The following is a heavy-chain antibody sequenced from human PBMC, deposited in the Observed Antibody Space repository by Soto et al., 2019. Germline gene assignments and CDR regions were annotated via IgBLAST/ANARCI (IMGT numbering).Heavy chain of an antibody. CDR3: AKLGPFDSSSWPFYYYYYYGMDV. Sequence: PXVFLRRSCAASGFTFSSYCMHWVRQAPGKGLEWVAVISYDGSNKYYADSVKGRFTISRDNSKNTLYLQMNSLRAEDTAVYYCAKLGPFDSSSWPFYYYYYYGMDVWGQGTTVTVSS. D-gene: IGHD6-13*01. CDR2: ISYDGSNK. V-gene: IGHV3-30*18. J-gene: IGHJ6*02. CDR1: GFTFSSYC.